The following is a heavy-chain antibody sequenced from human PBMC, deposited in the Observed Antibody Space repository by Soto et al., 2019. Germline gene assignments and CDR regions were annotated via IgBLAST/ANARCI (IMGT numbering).Heavy chain of an antibody. CDR1: GYIFTGYH. CDR3: ARKPYSHYYGMDV. CDR2: IIPYNDNT. J-gene: IGHJ6*02. D-gene: IGHD2-21*01. V-gene: IGHV1-18*04. Sequence: ASVKVSCKASGYIFTGYHIHWVRQAPGRGLEWMGWIIPYNDNTKYAENFQGRVTLTTDTSTNTVYMELRSLTPDDTGVYFCARKPYSHYYGMDVWGQGTSVTVSS.